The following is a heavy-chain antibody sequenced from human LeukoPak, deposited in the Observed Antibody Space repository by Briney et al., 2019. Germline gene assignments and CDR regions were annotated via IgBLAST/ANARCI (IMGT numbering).Heavy chain of an antibody. CDR1: GFTFSSYE. J-gene: IGHJ4*02. CDR3: AKGSRHACDYWYYFDY. CDR2: ISSSGSTI. V-gene: IGHV3-48*03. Sequence: GGSLRLSCAASGFTFSSYEMNWVRQAPGKGLEWVSYISSSGSTIYYADSVKGRFTISRDNAKNSLYLQMNSLRAEDTAVYYCAKGSRHACDYWYYFDYWGQGSLVTVSS. D-gene: IGHD4-17*01.